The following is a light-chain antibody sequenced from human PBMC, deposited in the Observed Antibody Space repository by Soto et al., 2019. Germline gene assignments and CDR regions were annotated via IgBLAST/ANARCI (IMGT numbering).Light chain of an antibody. V-gene: IGLV3-21*01. Sequence: SYELTQPPSVSVAPGDTARITCGGNNIGRKSVNWYHQKPGQAPVMVIYYDSDRPSGIPERFSGSNSGNTATLTITRVEAGDEDDYYCQVCDSNSDHSVFGGGTKLTVL. CDR2: YDS. CDR1: NIGRKS. J-gene: IGLJ2*01. CDR3: QVCDSNSDHSV.